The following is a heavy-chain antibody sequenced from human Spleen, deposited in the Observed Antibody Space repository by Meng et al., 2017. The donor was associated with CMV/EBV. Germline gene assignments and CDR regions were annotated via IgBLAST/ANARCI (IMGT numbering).Heavy chain of an antibody. J-gene: IGHJ6*02. CDR2: ISGSGGST. D-gene: IGHD2-2*01. Sequence: GETLKISWAASGFTCSSYAMSWVRQAPGKGLEWVSAISGSGGSTYYADSVKGRFTISRDNSKNTLYLQMNSLRAEDTAVYYCAKSLSIVVVPAAIGRYYYGMDVWGQGTTVTVSS. CDR3: AKSLSIVVVPAAIGRYYYGMDV. CDR1: GFTCSSYA. V-gene: IGHV3-23*01.